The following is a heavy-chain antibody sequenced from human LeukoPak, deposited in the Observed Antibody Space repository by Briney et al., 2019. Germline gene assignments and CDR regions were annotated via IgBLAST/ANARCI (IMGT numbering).Heavy chain of an antibody. CDR2: MNPNSGNT. CDR1: GYTFTSYD. D-gene: IGHD3-3*01. V-gene: IGHV1-8*01. J-gene: IGHJ6*03. Sequence: ASVKVSCKASGYTFTSYDINWVRQATGQGLEWMGWMNPNSGNTGYAQKFQGKVTITRNTSISTAYMELSSLRSEDTAVYYRARTTPGGLRFLEWFYYMDVWGKGTTVTVSS. CDR3: ARTTPGGLRFLEWFYYMDV.